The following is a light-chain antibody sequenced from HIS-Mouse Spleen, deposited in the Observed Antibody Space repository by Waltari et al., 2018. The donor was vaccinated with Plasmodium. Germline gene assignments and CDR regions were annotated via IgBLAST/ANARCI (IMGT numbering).Light chain of an antibody. CDR2: KDS. CDR1: ALPKQY. Sequence: SYELTQPPSVSVSPGQTARITCSGDALPKQYAYWYQQKPGQAPVLVIYKDSERPSGIPVRFAGSSSGTTVTLTISGVQAEDEADYYCQSADSSGTYQVFGGGTKLTVL. V-gene: IGLV3-25*03. CDR3: QSADSSGTYQV. J-gene: IGLJ2*01.